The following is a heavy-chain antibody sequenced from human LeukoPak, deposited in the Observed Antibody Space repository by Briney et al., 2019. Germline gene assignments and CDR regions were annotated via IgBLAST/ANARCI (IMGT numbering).Heavy chain of an antibody. V-gene: IGHV3-23*01. CDR2: ISGSGGST. D-gene: IGHD6-13*01. CDR3: ISQRSSQSWSYFNY. Sequence: PGGSLRLSCAASGFTFSSYAMSWVRQAPGKALEWVSAISGSGGSTYYADSVKGRFTISRDNSKNTLYLQMNSLRAEDTAVYYCISQRSSQSWSYFNYWGQGTLVTVSS. CDR1: GFTFSSYA. J-gene: IGHJ4*02.